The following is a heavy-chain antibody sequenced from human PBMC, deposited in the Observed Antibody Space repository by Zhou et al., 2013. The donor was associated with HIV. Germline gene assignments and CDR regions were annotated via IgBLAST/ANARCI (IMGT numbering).Heavy chain of an antibody. D-gene: IGHD2-21*02. V-gene: IGHV1-69*04. CDR3: ASHTSVVTAGTFDV. CDR2: IIPILGIA. J-gene: IGHJ3*01. Sequence: QVQLVQSGAEVKKPGSSVKVSCKASGGTFSSYAISWVRQAPGQGLEWMGRIIPILGIANYAQKFQGRVTITADKSTSTAYMELSSLRSEDTAVYYCASHTSVVTAGTFDVWGQGTMVTVSS. CDR1: GGTFSSYA.